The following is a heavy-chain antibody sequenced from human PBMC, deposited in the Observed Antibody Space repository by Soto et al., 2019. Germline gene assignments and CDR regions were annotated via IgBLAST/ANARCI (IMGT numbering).Heavy chain of an antibody. CDR2: IWYDGSDK. Sequence: QVQLVESGGGVVQPGRSLRLSCAASGFTFSSYGMHWVRQAPGKGLWWVAVIWYDGSDKNYADSVKGRFTIPRDNSKNTLYLQMKSLRAEDTAVYYCARDRYSSGWYDLDYWGQGTLVTVSS. J-gene: IGHJ4*02. V-gene: IGHV3-33*01. CDR1: GFTFSSYG. D-gene: IGHD6-19*01. CDR3: ARDRYSSGWYDLDY.